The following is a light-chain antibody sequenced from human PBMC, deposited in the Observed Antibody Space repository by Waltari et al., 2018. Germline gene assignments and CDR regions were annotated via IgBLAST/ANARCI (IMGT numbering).Light chain of an antibody. Sequence: QSALTQPASVSGSPGQSITISCTGTSRDVGYFNHVSWFHHPPDSAPKLPIYDRTDRPPGVSRRFSGSKSVNTASLTISGLQAEDEADYYCSSYTGRGTVIFGGGTKLTVL. CDR2: DRT. CDR1: SRDVGYFNH. J-gene: IGLJ2*01. CDR3: SSYTGRGTVI. V-gene: IGLV2-14*01.